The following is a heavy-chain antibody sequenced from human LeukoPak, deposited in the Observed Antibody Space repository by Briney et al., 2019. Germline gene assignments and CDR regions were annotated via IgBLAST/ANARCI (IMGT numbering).Heavy chain of an antibody. V-gene: IGHV3-74*01. J-gene: IGHJ5*02. CDR3: ASQVVVTALDP. Sequence: GRSLRLSCAASGFTFSTYGMHWVRQAPGKGLVWVSRIKNDGSSTNYADSVKGRFTISRDNAKNTLYLQMNSLRAEDTAVYYCASQVVVTALDPWGQGTLVTVSS. CDR1: GFTFSTYG. D-gene: IGHD2-21*02. CDR2: IKNDGSST.